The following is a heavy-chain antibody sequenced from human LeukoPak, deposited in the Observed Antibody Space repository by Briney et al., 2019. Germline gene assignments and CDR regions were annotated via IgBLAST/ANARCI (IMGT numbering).Heavy chain of an antibody. CDR2: IYSGGST. D-gene: IGHD6-13*01. V-gene: IGHV3-53*01. CDR3: AREDSSSSKGYYFDY. J-gene: IGHJ4*02. CDR1: GFTVSSNY. Sequence: GGSLRLSCAASGFTVSSNYMSWVRQAPGKGLEWVSVIYSGGSTYYADSVKGRFTISRDNSKNTLYLQMNSLRAEDTAVYYCAREDSSSSKGYYFDYWGQGTLVTVSS.